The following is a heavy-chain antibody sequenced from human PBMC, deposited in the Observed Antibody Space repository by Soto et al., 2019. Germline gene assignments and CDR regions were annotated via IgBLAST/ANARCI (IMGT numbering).Heavy chain of an antibody. CDR2: INPKSGGT. CDR3: ARGDSTDCSNGVCSFFYNHDMDV. D-gene: IGHD2-8*01. J-gene: IGHJ6*02. Sequence: ASVKVSCKASGYPFTGPYIHWVRQAPGQGLEWLGRINPKSGGTSTAQKFQGWVTMTTDTSISTASMELTRLTSDDTAIYYCARGDSTDCSNGVCSFFYNHDMDVWGQGTTVTVSS. V-gene: IGHV1-2*04. CDR1: GYPFTGPY.